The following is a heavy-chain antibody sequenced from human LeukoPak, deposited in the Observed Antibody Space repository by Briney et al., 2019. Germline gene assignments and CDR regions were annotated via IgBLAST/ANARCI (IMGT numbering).Heavy chain of an antibody. CDR3: ARDGLMVYAIGDNWFDP. J-gene: IGHJ5*02. CDR1: GYTFTGYY. V-gene: IGHV1-2*02. D-gene: IGHD2-8*01. Sequence: ASVKVSCKASGYTFTGYYMHWVRQAPGQGLEWMGWINPNSGGTNYAQKFQGRVTITRDTSISTAYMELSRLRSDDTAVYYCARDGLMVYAIGDNWFDPWGQGTLVTVSS. CDR2: INPNSGGT.